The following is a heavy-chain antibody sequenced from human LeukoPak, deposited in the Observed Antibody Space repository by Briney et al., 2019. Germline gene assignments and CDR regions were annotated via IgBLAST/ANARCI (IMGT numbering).Heavy chain of an antibody. Sequence: PGGSLRLXCAASGFTFSSYSMNWVRQAPGKGLEWVSSISSSSSYIYYADSVKGRFTISRDNAKNSLYLQMNSLRAEDTAVYYCARGRSAAPRGSDYWGQGTLVTVSS. CDR2: ISSSSSYI. CDR1: GFTFSSYS. V-gene: IGHV3-21*01. CDR3: ARGRSAAPRGSDY. J-gene: IGHJ4*02. D-gene: IGHD6-6*01.